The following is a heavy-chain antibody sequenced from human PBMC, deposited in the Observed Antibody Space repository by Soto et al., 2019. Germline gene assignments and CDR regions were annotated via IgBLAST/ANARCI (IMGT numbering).Heavy chain of an antibody. CDR3: ARDRRSGLDY. CDR1: GFTFSSHW. V-gene: IGHV3-74*01. CDR2: INSDGSTT. D-gene: IGHD3-10*01. Sequence: GGSLRLSCAASGFTFSSHWMHWVRQTPGKGLVWVSRINSDGSTTYYADSVKGRVTISRDNAKNTLYLQINSLRTEDTAVYYCARDRRSGLDYWGQGTLVTVSS. J-gene: IGHJ4*02.